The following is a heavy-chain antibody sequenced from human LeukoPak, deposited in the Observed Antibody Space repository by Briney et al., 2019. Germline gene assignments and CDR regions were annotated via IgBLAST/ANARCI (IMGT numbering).Heavy chain of an antibody. J-gene: IGHJ6*02. CDR1: GGSISSYY. CDR3: AREGPTPHYYYYYYGMDV. D-gene: IGHD4-11*01. Sequence: SETLSLTCTVSGGSISSYYWSWIRQPPGKGLEWIGYIYYSGSTNYNPSLKGRVTMSVDTSKNRFSLKLSSVTAADTAVYYCAREGPTPHYYYYYYGMDVWGQGTTVTVSS. CDR2: IYYSGST. V-gene: IGHV4-59*12.